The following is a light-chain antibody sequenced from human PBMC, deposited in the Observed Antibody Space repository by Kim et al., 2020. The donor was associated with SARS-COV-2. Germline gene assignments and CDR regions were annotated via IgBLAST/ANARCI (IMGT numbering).Light chain of an antibody. CDR2: EGS. CDR3: CSYAGSSTSV. Sequence: GQSITISCTGTSSAVGSYNLVSWYQQHPGKAPKLMIYEGSKRPSGVSNRFSGSKSGNTASLTISGLQAEDEADYYCCSYAGSSTSVFGGGTKVTVL. CDR1: SSAVGSYNL. V-gene: IGLV2-23*01. J-gene: IGLJ3*02.